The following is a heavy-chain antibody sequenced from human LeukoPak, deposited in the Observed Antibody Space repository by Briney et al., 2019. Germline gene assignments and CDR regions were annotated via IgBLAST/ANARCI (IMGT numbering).Heavy chain of an antibody. D-gene: IGHD2-8*02. V-gene: IGHV3-30-3*01. J-gene: IGHJ4*02. CDR1: GFTFSSYA. Sequence: GRSLRLSCAASGFTFSSYAMHWVRQAPGKGLEWVAVISYDGSNKYYADSVKGRFTISRDNAKDSLYLQMNSLRVEDTAVYYCARDPWWGVDWGQGTLVIVSS. CDR3: ARDPWWGVD. CDR2: ISYDGSNK.